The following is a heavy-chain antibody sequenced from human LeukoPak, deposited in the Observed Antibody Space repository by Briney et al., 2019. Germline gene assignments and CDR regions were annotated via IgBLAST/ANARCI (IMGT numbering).Heavy chain of an antibody. D-gene: IGHD2-21*01. CDR3: ARYTVVSSPGAFDL. CDR2: IKQNGAEE. Sequence: GGSLRLSCAASGFTFRGFWMSWVRQAPGKRLEWVANIKQNGAEEYYMDSVKGRFAISRDNAKNSVSLQMNSLRVEDTAMYYCARYTVVSSPGAFDLWGQGTMVTVSS. V-gene: IGHV3-7*03. J-gene: IGHJ3*01. CDR1: GFTFRGFW.